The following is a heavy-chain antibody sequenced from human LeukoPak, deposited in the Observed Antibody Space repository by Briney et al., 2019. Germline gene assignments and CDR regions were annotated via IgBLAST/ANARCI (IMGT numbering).Heavy chain of an antibody. CDR1: GFTFSSYA. CDR3: AKWRLGKDY. V-gene: IGHV3-30-3*02. J-gene: IGHJ4*02. D-gene: IGHD2-21*01. Sequence: PGGSLRLSCAASGFTFSSYAMHWVRQAPGKGLEWVAVISYDGSNKYYADSVKGRFTISRDNSKNTLYLQMNSLRAEDTAVYYCAKWRLGKDYWGQGTLVTVSS. CDR2: ISYDGSNK.